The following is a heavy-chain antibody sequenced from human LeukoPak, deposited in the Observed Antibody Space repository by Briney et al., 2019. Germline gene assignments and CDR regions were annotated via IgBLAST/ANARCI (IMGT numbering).Heavy chain of an antibody. Sequence: PGGSLRLSCAASGFTFSSYAMSWVRQAPGKGLEWVSAISGSGGSTYYADSVKGRFTISRDNSKNTLYLQMNSLRAEDTAVYYCAKTKKQQLVFGLYFDYWGQGTLVTVSS. CDR1: GFTFSSYA. J-gene: IGHJ4*02. CDR3: AKTKKQQLVFGLYFDY. CDR2: ISGSGGST. D-gene: IGHD6-13*01. V-gene: IGHV3-23*01.